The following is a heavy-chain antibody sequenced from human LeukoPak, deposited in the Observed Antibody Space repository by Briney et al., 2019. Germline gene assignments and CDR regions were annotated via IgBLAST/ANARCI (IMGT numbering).Heavy chain of an antibody. CDR1: GASFSDFY. CDR3: ARVAGEVRGVHGDLFDY. Sequence: SETLSLTCTVSGASFSDFYWSWIRQPPGKGLEWIGYIYYSGSTNYNPSLKSRVTISVDTSKNQFSLKLSSVTAADTAVYYCARVAGEVRGVHGDLFDYWGQGTLVTVSS. J-gene: IGHJ4*02. V-gene: IGHV4-59*01. D-gene: IGHD3-10*01. CDR2: IYYSGST.